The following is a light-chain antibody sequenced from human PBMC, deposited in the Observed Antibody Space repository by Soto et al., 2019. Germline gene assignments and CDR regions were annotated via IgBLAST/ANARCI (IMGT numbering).Light chain of an antibody. V-gene: IGLV2-14*01. CDR1: SSDVGGYNA. J-gene: IGLJ1*01. Sequence: HSALTQPASVSGSPGQTITISCTGTSSDVGGYNAVSWYQHRPGKAPKLIIYEVTHRPAGISDRFSASKSGNTASLTISGLQAEDEGDYYCNSFRVNRLYVFGTGTKATVL. CDR2: EVT. CDR3: NSFRVNRLYV.